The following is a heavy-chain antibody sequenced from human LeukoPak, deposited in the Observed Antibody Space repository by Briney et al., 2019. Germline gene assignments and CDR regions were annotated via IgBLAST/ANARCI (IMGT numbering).Heavy chain of an antibody. D-gene: IGHD3-9*01. CDR3: ARDMTDWWFDP. CDR2: IYYSGST. J-gene: IGHJ5*02. V-gene: IGHV4-31*03. Sequence: PSQTLSLTCTVFGGSISSGGYYWSWIRQHPGKGLEWIGYIYYSGSTHYNPSLKSRVTISVDTSKNQFSLKLSSVTAADTAVYYCARDMTDWWFDPWGQGTLVTVSS. CDR1: GGSISSGGYY.